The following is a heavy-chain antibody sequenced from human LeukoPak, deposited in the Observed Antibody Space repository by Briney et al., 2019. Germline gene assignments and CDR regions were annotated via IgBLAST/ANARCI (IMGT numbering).Heavy chain of an antibody. CDR2: IYHSGST. CDR3: ARAPTYYYGSGSYQPNWFDP. V-gene: IGHV4-59*12. J-gene: IGHJ5*02. D-gene: IGHD3-10*01. Sequence: SETLSLTCTVSGGSISNYYWSWIRQPPGKGLEWIGYIYHSGSTYYNPSLKSRVTISVDRSKNQFSLKLSSVTAADTAVYYCARAPTYYYGSGSYQPNWFDPWGQGTLVTVSS. CDR1: GGSISNYY.